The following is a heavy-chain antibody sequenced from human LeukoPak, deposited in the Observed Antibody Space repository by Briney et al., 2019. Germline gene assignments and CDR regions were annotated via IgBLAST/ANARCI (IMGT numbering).Heavy chain of an antibody. CDR3: AKDLVYYDSSGYPSAFDI. J-gene: IGHJ3*02. V-gene: IGHV3-23*01. CDR1: GFTFSSYG. CDR2: ISGSGGST. Sequence: PGGSLRLSCAASGFTFSSYGMSWVRQAPGKGLEWVSAISGSGGSTYYADSVKGRFTISRDNSKNTLYLQMNSLRAEDTAVYYCAKDLVYYDSSGYPSAFDIWGQGTMVTVSS. D-gene: IGHD3-22*01.